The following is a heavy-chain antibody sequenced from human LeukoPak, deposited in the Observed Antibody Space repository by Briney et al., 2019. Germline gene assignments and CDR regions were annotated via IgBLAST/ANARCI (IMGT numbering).Heavy chain of an antibody. CDR3: ARGTIAAPGYYYFDY. J-gene: IGHJ4*02. CDR2: IKQDGSEK. D-gene: IGHD6-13*01. CDR1: GVTFSSYW. V-gene: IGHV3-7*04. Sequence: GGSLRLSCAASGVTFSSYWMSWVRQAPGKGLEWVANIKQDGSEKYYVDSVKGRFTISRDNAKNSLYLQMNSLRAEDTAVYYCARGTIAAPGYYYFDYWGQGNQVTVSS.